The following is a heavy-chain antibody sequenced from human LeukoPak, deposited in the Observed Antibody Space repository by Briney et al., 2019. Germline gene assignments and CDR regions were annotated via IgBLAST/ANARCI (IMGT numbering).Heavy chain of an antibody. CDR1: GFTFSDYY. J-gene: IGHJ5*02. CDR3: ARVAATTVTTLAGAAFDP. CDR2: ISSSGSTI. D-gene: IGHD4-17*01. V-gene: IGHV3-11*01. Sequence: GGSLRLSCAASGFTFSDYYMSWIRQAPGKGLEWVSYISSSGSTIYYADSVKGRFTISRDNAKNSLYPQMNSLRAEDTAVYYCARVAATTVTTLAGAAFDPWGQGTLVTVSS.